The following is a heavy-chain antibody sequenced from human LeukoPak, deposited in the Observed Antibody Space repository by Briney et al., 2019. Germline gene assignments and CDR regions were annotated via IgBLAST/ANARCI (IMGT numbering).Heavy chain of an antibody. CDR1: GFTFSSYA. D-gene: IGHD2-8*01. V-gene: IGHV3-23*01. Sequence: GGSLRLSCAASGFTFSSYAMSWVRQAPGKGLEWVSAISGSGGSTYYADSVKGRFTISRDNSKNTLYLQMNSLRAEDTAVYYCAKDFYCTNGVCYVEPLGWGQGTLVTVSS. CDR2: ISGSGGST. CDR3: AKDFYCTNGVCYVEPLG. J-gene: IGHJ4*02.